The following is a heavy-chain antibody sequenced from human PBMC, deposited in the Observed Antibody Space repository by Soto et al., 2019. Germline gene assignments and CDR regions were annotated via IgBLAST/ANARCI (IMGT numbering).Heavy chain of an antibody. J-gene: IGHJ4*02. CDR3: VRGIVAAGFDS. D-gene: IGHD6-13*01. Sequence: GGSLRLSCAASGFTFTNYWMHWVRQAPGKGLVWVSRINSDGSTTNYADSVKGRLTISRDNAKNTLYLQMDSLRAEDTAVYYCVRGIVAAGFDSWGQGTLVTVSS. CDR2: INSDGSTT. CDR1: GFTFTNYW. V-gene: IGHV3-74*01.